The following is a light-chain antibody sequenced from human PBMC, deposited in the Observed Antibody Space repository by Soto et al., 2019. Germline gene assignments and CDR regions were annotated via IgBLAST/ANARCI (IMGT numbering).Light chain of an antibody. Sequence: DIQMTQSPSTLSASVGDRVTITCRASQSISSWLAWYQQKPGKAPKLLIYKASSLESGVQSRFSGSGSGTDFTLTISSLQTDDFATYYCQQYNSYSRTFGQGTKVEIK. J-gene: IGKJ1*01. CDR2: KAS. CDR1: QSISSW. V-gene: IGKV1-5*03. CDR3: QQYNSYSRT.